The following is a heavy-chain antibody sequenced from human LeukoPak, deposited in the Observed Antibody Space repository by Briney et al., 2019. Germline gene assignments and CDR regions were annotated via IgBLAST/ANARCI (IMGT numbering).Heavy chain of an antibody. J-gene: IGHJ5*02. CDR3: ARETLRRDFWSGYRNNWFDP. V-gene: IGHV4-59*12. CDR2: IYYGGST. Sequence: KPSEALSLTCTVSGGSISSYYWSWIRQPPGKGLEWIGYIYYGGSTNYNPSLKSRVTISVDTSKNQFSLKLSSVTAADTAVYYCARETLRRDFWSGYRNNWFDPWGQGTLVTVSS. CDR1: GGSISSYY. D-gene: IGHD3-3*01.